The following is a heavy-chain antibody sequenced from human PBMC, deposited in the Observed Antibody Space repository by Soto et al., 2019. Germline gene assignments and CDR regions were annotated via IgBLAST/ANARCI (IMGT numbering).Heavy chain of an antibody. V-gene: IGHV2-5*02. Sequence: GSGPTLVNPTQTPTLTFTLSGVSLSTSGVGGGWIRQPPGKALEWLALIYWDDDKRYSPSLKSRLTITKDTSKNQVVLTMTNMDPVDTATYYCAHSIGRFAIFGYWGQGTLVTVSS. CDR2: IYWDDDK. D-gene: IGHD3-16*01. J-gene: IGHJ4*02. CDR1: GVSLSTSGVG. CDR3: AHSIGRFAIFGY.